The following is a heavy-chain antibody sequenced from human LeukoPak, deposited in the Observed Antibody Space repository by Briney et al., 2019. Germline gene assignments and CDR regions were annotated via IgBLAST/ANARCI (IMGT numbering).Heavy chain of an antibody. V-gene: IGHV3-30*02. D-gene: IGHD6-19*01. CDR3: ARISGWYGGNWFDP. CDR2: IRYDGSNK. CDR1: GFTFSSYG. J-gene: IGHJ5*02. Sequence: PWGSLRLSCAASGFTFSSYGIHWVRQAPGKGLEWVAFIRYDGSNKYYADSVKGRFTISRDNAKNSLYLQMNSLRAEDTAVYYCARISGWYGGNWFDPWGQGTLVTVSS.